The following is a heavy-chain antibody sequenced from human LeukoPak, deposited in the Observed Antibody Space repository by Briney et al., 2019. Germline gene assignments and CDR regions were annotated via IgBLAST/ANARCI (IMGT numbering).Heavy chain of an antibody. CDR2: IYSDGST. CDR3: ARERPNLAHP. V-gene: IGHV3-66*01. Sequence: GGSLRLSFAASGFIVSNSYMSLGRQAPGKGLEWVSVIYSDGSTYYADSVKGRFTISRDNSKNTLNLQMNSLRAEDTTVYYCARERPNLAHPWGQGTLVTVSS. CDR1: GFIVSNSY. J-gene: IGHJ5*02. D-gene: IGHD6-25*01.